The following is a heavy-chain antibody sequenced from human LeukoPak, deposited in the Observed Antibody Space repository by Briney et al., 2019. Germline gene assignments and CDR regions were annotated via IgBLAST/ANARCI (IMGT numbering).Heavy chain of an antibody. CDR2: IKRDGSEK. V-gene: IGHV3-7*03. D-gene: IGHD4-17*01. J-gene: IGHJ4*02. CDR3: VKTAYGDYGYFDY. Sequence: GGSLRLSCAASGFTFSNYWMNWVRQAPGKGLEWVANIKRDGSEKYYVDSVKGQFTISRDNAKNLLYLQMNSLRAEDTAVYYCVKTAYGDYGYFDYWGQGTLVTVSS. CDR1: GFTFSNYW.